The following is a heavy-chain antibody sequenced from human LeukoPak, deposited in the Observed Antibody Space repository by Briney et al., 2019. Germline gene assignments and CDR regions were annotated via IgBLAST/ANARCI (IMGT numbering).Heavy chain of an antibody. D-gene: IGHD3-22*01. CDR3: AIMHRYYDGSGYWVQ. CDR2: ISTSGGST. J-gene: IGHJ4*02. Sequence: AGGSLRLSCAASGFTFSSYAMSWVRQAPGKGLEWVSGISTSGGSTSYADSVKGRFTISRDNPRNTLYMQMNSLRDEDTAVYYCAIMHRYYDGSGYWVQRGQGTLVTVSS. CDR1: GFTFSSYA. V-gene: IGHV3-23*01.